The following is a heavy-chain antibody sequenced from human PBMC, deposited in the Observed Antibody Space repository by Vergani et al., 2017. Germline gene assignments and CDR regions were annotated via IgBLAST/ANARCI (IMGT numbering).Heavy chain of an antibody. CDR3: AXVGTSSNRDYFDY. CDR2: INPNSGGT. J-gene: IGHJ4*02. CDR1: GYTFTDYF. D-gene: IGHD2-2*01. V-gene: IGHV1-2*02. Sequence: QVQLVQSGAEVKKPGASVEVSCTASGYTFTDYFMHWVRQAPGQGLEWMGWINPNSGGTNYAQKFQGRVTMTRDTSISTAYMELSNLRSDDTAVYYCAXVGTSSNRDYFDYWGQGTLVTVSS.